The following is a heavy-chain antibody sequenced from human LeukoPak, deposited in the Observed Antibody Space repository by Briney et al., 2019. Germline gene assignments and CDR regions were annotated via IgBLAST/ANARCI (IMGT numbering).Heavy chain of an antibody. CDR1: GGSISSSSYY. J-gene: IGHJ4*02. CDR3: ARQGVRGAPFDY. Sequence: PSETLSLTCTVSGGSISSSSYYWGWIRQPPGKGLEWIGSIYYSGSTYYNPSLKSRVTISVDTSKNQFSLKLCSVTAADTAVYYCARQGVRGAPFDYWGQGTLVTVSS. D-gene: IGHD3-10*01. CDR2: IYYSGST. V-gene: IGHV4-39*01.